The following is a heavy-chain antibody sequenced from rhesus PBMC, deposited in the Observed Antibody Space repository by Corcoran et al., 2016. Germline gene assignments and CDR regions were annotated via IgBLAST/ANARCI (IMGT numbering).Heavy chain of an antibody. CDR3: ARSTYYNIWTGYS. Sequence: QVQLQESGPGLLTPSETLSLTCAVSGGSISGGYYWGWIRPPPGQGLEWIGNIYGNRASTYYNPSLKSRVTISKDTSKNQFSLKLSSVTAADTAVYYCARSTYYNIWTGYSWGQGVLVTVSS. CDR1: GGSISGGYY. V-gene: IGHV4S7*01. J-gene: IGHJ4*01. CDR2: IYGNRAST. D-gene: IGHD3-3*01.